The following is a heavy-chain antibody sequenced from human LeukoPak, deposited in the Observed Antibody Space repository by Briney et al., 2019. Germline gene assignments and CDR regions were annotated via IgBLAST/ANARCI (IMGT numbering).Heavy chain of an antibody. Sequence: GGSLRLSCAASGFTFSSYGMHWVRQAPGKGLEGVAFIRYEGSNKYYADSVKGRFTISRDNSKNTLYLQMNSLRAEDTAVYYCARERYYYDSSGYFPPYWYFDLWGRGTLVTVSS. CDR1: GFTFSSYG. V-gene: IGHV3-30*02. D-gene: IGHD3-22*01. CDR2: IRYEGSNK. J-gene: IGHJ2*01. CDR3: ARERYYYDSSGYFPPYWYFDL.